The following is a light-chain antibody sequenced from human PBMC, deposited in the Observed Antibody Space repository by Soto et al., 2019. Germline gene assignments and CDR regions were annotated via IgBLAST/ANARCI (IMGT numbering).Light chain of an antibody. CDR3: GTWDSSLSAVPSV. CDR1: SSNIGNNY. Sequence: QSVLTQPPSVSAAPGQKVTISCSGSSSNIGNNYVSWYQQLPGTAPKLLIYDNNKRPSGIPDRFSGSKSGTSATLGITGLQTGDEADYDCGTWDSSLSAVPSVFGTGTKLTVL. V-gene: IGLV1-51*01. J-gene: IGLJ1*01. CDR2: DNN.